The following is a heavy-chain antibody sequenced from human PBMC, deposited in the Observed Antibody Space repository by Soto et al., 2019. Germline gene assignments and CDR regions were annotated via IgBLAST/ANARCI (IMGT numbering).Heavy chain of an antibody. CDR3: ATGGGSGRYFDY. CDR2: FDPEDGET. Sequence: GASGKVSCKVSGYTLTELAMHWVRQAPGKGPEWMGGFDPEDGETIYAQKFQGRVTMTEDTSTDTAYMELSSLRSEDTAVYYCATGGGSGRYFDYWGQGTLVTVSS. J-gene: IGHJ4*02. V-gene: IGHV1-24*01. CDR1: GYTLTELA. D-gene: IGHD6-19*01.